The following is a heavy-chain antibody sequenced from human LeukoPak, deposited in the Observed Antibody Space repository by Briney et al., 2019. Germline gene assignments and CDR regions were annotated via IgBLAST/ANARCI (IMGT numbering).Heavy chain of an antibody. V-gene: IGHV3-33*01. D-gene: IGHD2-8*01. CDR3: ARAGASNEFDY. CDR1: GFTSTSYG. CDR2: IWSDGSKT. Sequence: GGSLRLSCAAAGFTSTSYGMHWVRQAPGKGLEWVAVIWSDGSKTYYVDSVKGRFTISRDYSKNTLYLQMSSLRAEDTAVYYCARAGASNEFDYWGQGTLVTVSS. J-gene: IGHJ4*02.